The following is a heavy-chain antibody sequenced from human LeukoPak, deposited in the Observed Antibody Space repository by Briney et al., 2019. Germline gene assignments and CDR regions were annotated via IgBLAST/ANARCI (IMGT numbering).Heavy chain of an antibody. CDR2: TYYRSKWYN. J-gene: IGHJ3*02. CDR1: GDSVSSNSAA. V-gene: IGHV6-1*01. D-gene: IGHD1-26*01. Sequence: SQTLSLTCAISGDSVSSNSAAWNWIRQSPSRGLEWLGRTYYRSKWYNDYAVSVKSRITINPDTSKNQFSLQLNSVTPEDTAVYYCARDWSPLFAWELQPEADAFDIWGQGTMVTVSS. CDR3: ARDWSPLFAWELQPEADAFDI.